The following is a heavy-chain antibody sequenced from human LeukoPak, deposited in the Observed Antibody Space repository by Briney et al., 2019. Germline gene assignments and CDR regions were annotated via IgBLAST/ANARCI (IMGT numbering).Heavy chain of an antibody. CDR1: GFTFSGFA. V-gene: IGHV3-23*01. D-gene: IGHD6-19*01. Sequence: GGSLRLSCVASGFTFSGFAMIWVRQAPGKGLQWVSAISGPSSHTYYADSVRGRFTISRDNSRNTLYLQMNSLTVEDTAVYYCAKQVSGQWLTPDSGCGHGTLVTVSS. CDR3: AKQVSGQWLTPDSG. J-gene: IGHJ4*01. CDR2: ISGPSSHT.